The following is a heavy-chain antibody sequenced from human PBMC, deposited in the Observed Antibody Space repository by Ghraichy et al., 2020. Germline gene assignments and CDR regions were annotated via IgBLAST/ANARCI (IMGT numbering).Heavy chain of an antibody. D-gene: IGHD3-9*01. CDR1: GFTFNTHW. CDR2: VNRDGSNT. CDR3: ARESGNLRYPDY. J-gene: IGHJ4*02. V-gene: IGHV3-74*01. Sequence: GGSLRLSCAASGFTFNTHWMHWVRQTPGKGLLWVSRVNRDGSNTAYADSVKGPFTTSRDNAKNTLYLQMNILRAEDTVVYYCARESGNLRYPDYWGQGTLVTVSS.